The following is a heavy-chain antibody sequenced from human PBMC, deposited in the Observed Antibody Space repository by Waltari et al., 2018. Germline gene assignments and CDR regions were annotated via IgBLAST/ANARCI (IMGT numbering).Heavy chain of an antibody. CDR3: ATPFYNWDDPLHS. D-gene: IGHD1-20*01. J-gene: IGHJ4*02. CDR1: GITFSNFP. Sequence: EVQLLESGGDLVQPGGSLRLSCAASGITFSNFPIHWVRLAQGTGVEWVSAITVGDDAHYADSLGGRFTISRDSSKDTVHLQMNGLRVEDTAIYYCATPFYNWDDPLHSWGQGTPVTVSS. V-gene: IGHV3-23*01. CDR2: ITVGDDA.